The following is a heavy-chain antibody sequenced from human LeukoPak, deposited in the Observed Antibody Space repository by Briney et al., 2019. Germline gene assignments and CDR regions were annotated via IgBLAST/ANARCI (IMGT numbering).Heavy chain of an antibody. J-gene: IGHJ4*02. Sequence: SSETLSLTCTVSGGSISSYYWSWIRQPPGKGLEWIGYIYYSGSTNYNPSLKSRVTISVDTSKNQFSLKLISVTAADTAVYYCARALSYFDILTGYYTYFDYWGQGILVTVSS. CDR3: ARALSYFDILTGYYTYFDY. V-gene: IGHV4-59*01. D-gene: IGHD3-9*01. CDR1: GGSISSYY. CDR2: IYYSGST.